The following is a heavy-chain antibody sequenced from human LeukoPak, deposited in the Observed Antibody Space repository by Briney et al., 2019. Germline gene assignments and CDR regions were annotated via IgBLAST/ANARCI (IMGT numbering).Heavy chain of an antibody. CDR3: ARVFRGWYELDY. J-gene: IGHJ4*02. Sequence: ASVKVSCKASGYTFTSYDINWVRQATGQGLEWMGWMNPNSGNTGYAQKFQGRVTMTRNTSISTAYMELSGLRSEDTAVYYCARVFRGWYELDYWGQGTLVTVSS. CDR1: GYTFTSYD. D-gene: IGHD6-19*01. V-gene: IGHV1-8*01. CDR2: MNPNSGNT.